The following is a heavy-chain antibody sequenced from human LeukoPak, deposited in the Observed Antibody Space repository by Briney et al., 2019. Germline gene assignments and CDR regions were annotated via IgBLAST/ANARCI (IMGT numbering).Heavy chain of an antibody. CDR3: ARKMSMITFGGVIATGGFDY. V-gene: IGHV3-30*04. CDR2: ISYDGSNK. D-gene: IGHD3-16*02. Sequence: PGGSLRLSCAASGFTFSSYAMHWVRQAPGKGLEWVAAISYDGSNKYYADSVKGRFTISRDNSKNTLYLQMNSLRAEDTAVYYRARKMSMITFGGVIATGGFDYWGQGTLVNVPS. J-gene: IGHJ4*02. CDR1: GFTFSSYA.